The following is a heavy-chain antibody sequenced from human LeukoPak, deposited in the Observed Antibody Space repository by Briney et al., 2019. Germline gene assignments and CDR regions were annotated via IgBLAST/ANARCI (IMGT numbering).Heavy chain of an antibody. V-gene: IGHV3-11*04. J-gene: IGHJ4*02. CDR1: GFTFSDYY. D-gene: IGHD3-22*01. Sequence: GSLRLSCAASGFTFSDYYMSWIRQAPGKGLEWVSYISSSGNTIYYADSVKGRFTISRDNAKNSLYLQMNSLRAEDTAVYYCARGLGYYYDSSGYGGFDYWGQGTLVTVSS. CDR2: ISSSGNTI. CDR3: ARGLGYYYDSSGYGGFDY.